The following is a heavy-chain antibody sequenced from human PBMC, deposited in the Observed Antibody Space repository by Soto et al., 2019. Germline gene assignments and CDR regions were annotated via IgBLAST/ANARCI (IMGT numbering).Heavy chain of an antibody. D-gene: IGHD2-15*01. Sequence: SETLSLTCAVYGGSFSGYYWSWIRQPPGKGLEWIGEINHSGSTNYNPSLKSRVTISVDTSKNQFSLKLSSVTAADTAVYYCARGGGDIVVVVAADYYYGRDVWGQGTTGTVS. CDR2: INHSGST. V-gene: IGHV4-34*01. J-gene: IGHJ6*02. CDR1: GGSFSGYY. CDR3: ARGGGDIVVVVAADYYYGRDV.